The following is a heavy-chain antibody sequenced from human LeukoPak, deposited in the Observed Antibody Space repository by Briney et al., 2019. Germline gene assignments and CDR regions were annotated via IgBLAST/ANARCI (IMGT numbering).Heavy chain of an antibody. J-gene: IGHJ4*02. Sequence: GSLRLSCTVSGFTVSSNSMSWVRQAPGKGLEWVSFIYSDNTHYSDSVKGRFTISRDNSKNSLYLQMNSLRAEDTAVYYCASIPSSSGWYPFDYWGQGTLVTVSS. D-gene: IGHD6-19*01. CDR2: IYSDNT. V-gene: IGHV3-53*01. CDR3: ASIPSSSGWYPFDY. CDR1: GFTVSSNS.